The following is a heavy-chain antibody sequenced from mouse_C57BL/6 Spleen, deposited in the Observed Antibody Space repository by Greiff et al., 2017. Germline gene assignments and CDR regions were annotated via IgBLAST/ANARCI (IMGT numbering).Heavy chain of an antibody. J-gene: IGHJ2*01. D-gene: IGHD2-4*01. CDR2: IDPKSGGT. CDR1: GYTFTSYW. CDR3: ASAVRDYDWGYYFDY. V-gene: IGHV1-72*01. Sequence: QVQLQQPGAELVKPGASVKLSCKASGYTFTSYWMHWVKQRPGRGLEWIGRIDPKSGGTKYNEKFKSKATLTVDKPSSAAYMQLSSLTSEDSAVYYCASAVRDYDWGYYFDYWGQGTTLTVSS.